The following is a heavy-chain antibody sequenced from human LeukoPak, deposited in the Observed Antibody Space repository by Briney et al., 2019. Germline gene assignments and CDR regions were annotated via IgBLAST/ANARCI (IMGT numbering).Heavy chain of an antibody. CDR3: ARERESWEPYVADY. J-gene: IGHJ4*02. D-gene: IGHD1-26*01. CDR1: GFTFSSYS. CDR2: ISSSSSYI. V-gene: IGHV3-21*01. Sequence: GGSLRLSCAASGFTFSSYSMNWVRQAPGKGLEWVSSISSSSSYIYYADSVKGRFTISRDNAKNSLYLQMNSLRAEDTAVYYCARERESWEPYVADYWGQGTLVTVSS.